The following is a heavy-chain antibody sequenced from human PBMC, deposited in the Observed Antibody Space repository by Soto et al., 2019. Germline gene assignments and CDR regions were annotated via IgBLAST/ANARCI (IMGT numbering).Heavy chain of an antibody. V-gene: IGHV3-53*01. CDR2: IYSGGGI. J-gene: IGHJ6*02. CDR3: AKKDQYYYYGMDV. Sequence: GSLRLSCAGSGFIDSTYHMSWVRQTPGKGLEWVSGIYSGGGIYYSDSVKGRFTISIDNSKNTLYLQMNSLRVEDTAVYYCAKKDQYYYYGMDVWGQGTTVTVSS. D-gene: IGHD2-2*01. CDR1: GFIDSTYH.